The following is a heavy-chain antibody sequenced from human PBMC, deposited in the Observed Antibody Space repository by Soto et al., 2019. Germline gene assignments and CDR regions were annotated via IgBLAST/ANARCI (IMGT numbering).Heavy chain of an antibody. CDR3: AHTTPELVPAAYSYDDSMDM. V-gene: IGHV2-5*02. J-gene: IGHJ6*02. D-gene: IGHD2-2*01. CDR1: GFSLSTSGVG. Sequence: QITLKESGPTLVKPTQNITLTCTFYGFSLSTSGVGVGWIRQPPGQALEWLSLIYWDDDKRYSPSLKSRLTITKDTTKNQEVLTMTNMDPVDTATYYFAHTTPELVPAAYSYDDSMDMLSQAATVTLSS. CDR2: IYWDDDK.